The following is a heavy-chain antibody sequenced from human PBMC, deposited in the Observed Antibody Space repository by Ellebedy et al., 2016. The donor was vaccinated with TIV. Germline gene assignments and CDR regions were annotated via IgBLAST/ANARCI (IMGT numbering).Heavy chain of an antibody. D-gene: IGHD1-1*01. J-gene: IGHJ4*02. CDR3: ARGYNWKALDY. Sequence: LRLSCTVSGRSISSGGYYWSWIRQPPGKGLEWIGYIYYSGSTYYNPSLKRRVTISVDTSKNQFSLKLSSVTAADTAVYYCARGYNWKALDYWGQGTLVAVSA. CDR1: GRSISSGGYY. CDR2: IYYSGST. V-gene: IGHV4-31*03.